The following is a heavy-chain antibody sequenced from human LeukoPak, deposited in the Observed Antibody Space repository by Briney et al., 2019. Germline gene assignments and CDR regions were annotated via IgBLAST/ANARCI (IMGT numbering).Heavy chain of an antibody. J-gene: IGHJ4*02. CDR2: INSDGRTT. CDR3: AKEGYYDSSGYSIRFSY. V-gene: IGHV3-74*01. Sequence: PGGSLRLSCEASEFTFSSYWKHWVRQAPGKGLVWVSRINSDGRTTIYADSVKGRFTISRDNAKNTLYLQMNSLRAEDTAVYYCAKEGYYDSSGYSIRFSYWGQGTLVTVSS. CDR1: EFTFSSYW. D-gene: IGHD3-22*01.